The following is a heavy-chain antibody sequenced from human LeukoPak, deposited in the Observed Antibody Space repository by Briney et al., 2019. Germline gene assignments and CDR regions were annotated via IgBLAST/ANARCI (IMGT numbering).Heavy chain of an antibody. J-gene: IGHJ5*02. V-gene: IGHV3-21*01. CDR3: ARDRSSSKMNWFDP. D-gene: IGHD6-13*01. CDR2: ISSSSSYI. Sequence: GGSLRLSCAASGFTFSSYSMNWVRQAPGKGLEWVSSISSSSSYIYYADSVKGRFTISRDNAKNSLYLQMNSLRAEDTAVYYCARDRSSSKMNWFDPWGQGTLVTVSS. CDR1: GFTFSSYS.